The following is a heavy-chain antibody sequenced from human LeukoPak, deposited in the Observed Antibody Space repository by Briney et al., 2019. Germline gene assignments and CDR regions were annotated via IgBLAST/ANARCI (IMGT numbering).Heavy chain of an antibody. J-gene: IGHJ5*02. CDR3: AKAGIAVAGNSGWFDP. CDR1: GFTFSNYG. CDR2: IWYDGSNK. D-gene: IGHD6-19*01. Sequence: GRSLRLSCAASGFTFSNYGMHWVRQAPGKGLEWVAVIWYDGSNKYYADSVKGRFTISRDNSKNTLYLQMNSLRAEDTAVYYCAKAGIAVAGNSGWFDPWGQGTLVTVSS. V-gene: IGHV3-33*06.